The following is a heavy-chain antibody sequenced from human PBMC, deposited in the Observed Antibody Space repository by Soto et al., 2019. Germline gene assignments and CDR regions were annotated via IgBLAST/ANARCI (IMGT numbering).Heavy chain of an antibody. J-gene: IGHJ6*02. CDR1: GGSISSGGHY. CDR3: ARDQAYDYTSPGDYYYYGMDV. D-gene: IGHD4-4*01. V-gene: IGHV4-31*03. Sequence: QVQLQESGPGLVKPSQTLPLTCTVSGGSISSGGHYWNWIRQHPGKGLEWIGYIYYSGSTYYNPSLKSRVTISVDTSKNQFSLNLSSVTAADTAVYYCARDQAYDYTSPGDYYYYGMDVWGQGTTVTVSS. CDR2: IYYSGST.